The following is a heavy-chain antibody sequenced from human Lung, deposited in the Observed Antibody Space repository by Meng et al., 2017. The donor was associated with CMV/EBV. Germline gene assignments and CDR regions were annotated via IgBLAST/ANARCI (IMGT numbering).Heavy chain of an antibody. CDR1: GFTFSSYA. Sequence: GESLKISCAASGFTFSSYAMSWVRQAPGKGLEWVSAISGSGGRTYYADSVKGRFTISRDNSKNTLYLQMNSLRAEDTAVYYCAGMTSDYWGQGTLVTVSS. CDR2: ISGSGGRT. J-gene: IGHJ4*02. CDR3: AGMTSDY. V-gene: IGHV3-23*01. D-gene: IGHD1-14*01.